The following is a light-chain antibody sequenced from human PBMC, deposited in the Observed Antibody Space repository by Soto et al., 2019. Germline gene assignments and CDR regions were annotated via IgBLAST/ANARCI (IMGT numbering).Light chain of an antibody. CDR2: EVN. Sequence: QSFLAQPASVSGSPGQSITISCGGTSSDVGAYIYVSWYQQFPGKAPKLILYEVNNRPSGVSNRFSGSKSDTTASLTISGLKPEDEADYYCSAYSDXDTKVFGTGTKVT. CDR1: SSDVGAYIY. V-gene: IGLV2-14*03. CDR3: SAYSDXDTKV. J-gene: IGLJ1*01.